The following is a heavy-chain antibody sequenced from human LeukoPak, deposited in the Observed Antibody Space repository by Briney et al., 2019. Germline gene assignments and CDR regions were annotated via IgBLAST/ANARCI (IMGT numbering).Heavy chain of an antibody. CDR3: ARDPPNYGSGTYKWFDP. Sequence: GGSLRLSCAASEFTFSDYYMSWIRQTPGKGLEWLSSVSGSGRLISYSDSVKGRFTISRDNAKNSLYLQMTRLRAEDTAVYYCARDPPNYGSGTYKWFDPWGQGTLVTVSS. V-gene: IGHV3-11*01. CDR2: VSGSGRLI. CDR1: EFTFSDYY. D-gene: IGHD3-10*01. J-gene: IGHJ5*02.